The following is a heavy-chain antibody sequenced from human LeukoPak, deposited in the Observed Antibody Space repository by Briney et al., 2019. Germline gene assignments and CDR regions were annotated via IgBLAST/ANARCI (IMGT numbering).Heavy chain of an antibody. CDR1: GGSISSYY. Sequence: LSLTCTVSGGSISSYYWSWIRQPPGKGLEWVSGITWNSRIVAYADSVKGRFTISRDNAKNSLYLQMNSLRAEDTALYYCAKALRDSSGFYIYYGMDVWGQGTTVTVS. J-gene: IGHJ6*02. CDR2: ITWNSRIV. CDR3: AKALRDSSGFYIYYGMDV. D-gene: IGHD3-22*01. V-gene: IGHV3-9*01.